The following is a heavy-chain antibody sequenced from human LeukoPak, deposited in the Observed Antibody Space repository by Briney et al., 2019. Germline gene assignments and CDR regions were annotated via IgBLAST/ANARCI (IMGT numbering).Heavy chain of an antibody. CDR1: GYTFTSYY. J-gene: IGHJ5*02. CDR3: ARVALISGSYYRMSLDP. CDR2: INPNSGGT. V-gene: IGHV1-2*02. D-gene: IGHD1-26*01. Sequence: AASVKVSCKASGYTFTSYYMHWVRQAPGQGLEWMGWINPNSGGTNYAQRFQGRVTMTRDTSVSTAYMELSRLRSDDTAVYYCARVALISGSYYRMSLDPWGQGTLVTVSS.